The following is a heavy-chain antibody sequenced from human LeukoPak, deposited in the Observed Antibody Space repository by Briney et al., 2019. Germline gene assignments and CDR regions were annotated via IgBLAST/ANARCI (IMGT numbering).Heavy chain of an antibody. CDR3: TSQYSSSWYDPLGWFDP. Sequence: GGSLRLSCTASGFTFGDYAMSWFRQAPGKGLEWVGFIRSKAYGGTTEYAASVKGRFTISRDDSKSIAYLQMNSLKTEDTAVYYCTSQYSSSWYDPLGWFDPWGQGTLVTVSS. V-gene: IGHV3-49*03. J-gene: IGHJ5*02. CDR1: GFTFGDYA. D-gene: IGHD6-13*01. CDR2: IRSKAYGGTT.